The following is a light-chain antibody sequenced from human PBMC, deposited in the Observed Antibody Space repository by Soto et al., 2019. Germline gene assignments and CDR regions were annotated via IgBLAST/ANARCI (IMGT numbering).Light chain of an antibody. V-gene: IGLV1-44*01. CDR1: SSNIGSNT. J-gene: IGLJ2*01. CDR3: AAWDDSLNGVV. Sequence: QSVLTQPPSASGTPGQRVTISCSGSSSNIGSNTVNWYQQLPGTAPKLPIYSHHQRPSGVPDRFSGSKSGTSASLAISGLQSEDEADYYCAAWDDSLNGVVFGGGTKLTVL. CDR2: SHH.